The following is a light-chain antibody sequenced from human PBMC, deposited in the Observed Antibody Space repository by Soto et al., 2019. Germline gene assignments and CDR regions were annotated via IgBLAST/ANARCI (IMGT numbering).Light chain of an antibody. J-gene: IGLJ1*01. Sequence: QPALTQPASVSWSPGQSITISCTGTSSDVGSYNYVSWYQQHPGKAPKLMIYEVSDRPSGISSRFSGSKSGNTASLTISGLQTEDEADYYCSSYTSSSTLFGTGTKVTVL. CDR2: EVS. CDR3: SSYTSSSTL. V-gene: IGLV2-14*01. CDR1: SSDVGSYNY.